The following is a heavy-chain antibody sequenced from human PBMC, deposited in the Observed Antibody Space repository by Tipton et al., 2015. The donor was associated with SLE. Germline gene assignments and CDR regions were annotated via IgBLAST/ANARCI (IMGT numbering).Heavy chain of an antibody. CDR3: ARDRGMPASAPGGYYYYMDV. Sequence: SLRPPCAASGFTFSSYGVHWVRQAPGKGLNWVAVIWYDGSYKYYGDSVQGRFTISRDNSKKTVDLQMNSLRAEGTAVYYCARDRGMPASAPGGYYYYMDVWGKGTTVTVSS. J-gene: IGHJ6*03. CDR1: GFTFSSYG. D-gene: IGHD6-13*01. CDR2: IWYDGSYK. V-gene: IGHV3-33*01.